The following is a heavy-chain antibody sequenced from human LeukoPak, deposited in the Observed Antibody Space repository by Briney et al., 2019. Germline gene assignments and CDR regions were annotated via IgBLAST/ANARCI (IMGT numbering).Heavy chain of an antibody. V-gene: IGHV3-21*04. J-gene: IGHJ4*02. Sequence: GGSLRLSCAAYGFTFSSYSMNWVRQAPGKGLEWVSFISTSSSYIYYADSVKGRFTISRDNAKNTLYLQMNSLRAEDTAVYYCAHGSMYQLDSWGQGTLVTVSS. CDR2: ISTSSSYI. CDR1: GFTFSSYS. D-gene: IGHD2-2*01. CDR3: AHGSMYQLDS.